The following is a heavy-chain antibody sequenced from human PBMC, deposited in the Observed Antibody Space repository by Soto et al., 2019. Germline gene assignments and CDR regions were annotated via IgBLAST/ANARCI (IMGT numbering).Heavy chain of an antibody. CDR1: RGSFSAYS. CDR3: ARTSQWLRLGGFDY. Sequence: SETLSLTCAGSRGSFSAYSWSWVRQTPGKGLEWIGEINHFGSTNYNPSLKSRVTISVDTSKKRFSLKLNSVTAADTAVYYCARTSQWLRLGGFDYWGQGTLGTVSS. J-gene: IGHJ4*02. V-gene: IGHV4-34*01. CDR2: INHFGST. D-gene: IGHD5-12*01.